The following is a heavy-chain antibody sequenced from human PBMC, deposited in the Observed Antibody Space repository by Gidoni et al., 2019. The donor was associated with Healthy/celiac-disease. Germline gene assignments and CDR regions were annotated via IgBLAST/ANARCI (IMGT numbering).Heavy chain of an antibody. V-gene: IGHV6-1*01. D-gene: IGHD6-13*01. CDR1: GASVSSNSSS. CDR2: TYYRSKWYN. J-gene: IGHJ6*02. CDR3: AREVGFGSRWYKAPNYYYYGMDV. Sequence: QVQLQQSGPGQVKPSQTLSLTCAISGASVSSNSSSWHWIRQSPSRGLEWLGRTYYRSKWYNDYAVSVKSRITINPDTSKNQFSLQLNTVNTEDTAVYYCAREVGFGSRWYKAPNYYYYGMDVWGQGTTVTVSS.